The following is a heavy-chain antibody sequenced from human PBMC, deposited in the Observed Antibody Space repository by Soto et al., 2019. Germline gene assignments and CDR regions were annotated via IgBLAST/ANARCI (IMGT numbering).Heavy chain of an antibody. Sequence: GESLKISCKGSGYSFTSYWIGWVRQMPGKGLEWMGIIYPGDSDTRYSPSFQGRVTISADKSISTAYLQWSSLKASDTAMYYCARLFFPLVTAIPFHIDYWGQGTLVTVSS. CDR1: GYSFTSYW. V-gene: IGHV5-51*01. D-gene: IGHD2-21*02. CDR3: ARLFFPLVTAIPFHIDY. CDR2: IYPGDSDT. J-gene: IGHJ4*02.